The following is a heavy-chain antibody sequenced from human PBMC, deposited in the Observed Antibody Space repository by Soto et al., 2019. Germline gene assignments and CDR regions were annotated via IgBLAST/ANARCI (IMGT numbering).Heavy chain of an antibody. CDR3: ARGSARLGNLFDY. CDR1: GFSFSSYW. Sequence: EVQLVESGGGLVQPGGSLRLSCAASGFSFSSYWMHWVRHAPGKGLVWVSGINTDGSGTRYADSVRGRFTISRDNAQNTLDLQMNSLRIEDTAVYYCARGSARLGNLFDYWGQGTLVTVSS. J-gene: IGHJ4*02. D-gene: IGHD6-19*01. V-gene: IGHV3-74*01. CDR2: INTDGSGT.